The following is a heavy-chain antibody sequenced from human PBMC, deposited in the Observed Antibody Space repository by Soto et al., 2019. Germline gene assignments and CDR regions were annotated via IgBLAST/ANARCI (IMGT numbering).Heavy chain of an antibody. D-gene: IGHD6-19*01. CDR1: GFAFSTYD. J-gene: IGHJ3*02. V-gene: IGHV3-13*01. CDR3: ARDTSGWGLDI. Sequence: EVQLVESGGGLLQPGGSLRLACAASGFAFSTYDMHWFRQATGEGLEWVSAIGTAGDTHYLGSVKGRFTISRDNGRNYLYLQMNSLRAGDTAVYYCARDTSGWGLDIWGQGTMVTVSS. CDR2: IGTAGDT.